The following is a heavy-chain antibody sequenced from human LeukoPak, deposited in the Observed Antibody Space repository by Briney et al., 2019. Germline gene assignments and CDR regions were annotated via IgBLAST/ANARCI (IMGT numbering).Heavy chain of an antibody. V-gene: IGHV3-74*01. D-gene: IGHD3-10*01. CDR3: ARALDGSGSRSFDY. CDR2: IYSDGSST. CDR1: GFTFSSYW. Sequence: GGSLRLSCAASGFTFSSYWMHWVRQAPGKGLVWVSRIYSDGSSTNYADSVKGRFTISRDNSKNTLYLQMDGLRAEDTAVYYCARALDGSGSRSFDYWGQGTLVTDSS. J-gene: IGHJ4*02.